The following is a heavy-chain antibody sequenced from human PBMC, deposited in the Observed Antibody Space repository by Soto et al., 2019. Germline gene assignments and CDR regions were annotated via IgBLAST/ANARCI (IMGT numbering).Heavy chain of an antibody. D-gene: IGHD3-22*01. CDR3: GPESYYYDSRGYGY. V-gene: IGHV1-69*13. CDR2: IIPIFGTA. CDR1: GGTFSSYA. J-gene: IGHJ4*02. Sequence: SVKVSCTASGGTFSSYAISWVRQAPGQGLEWMGGIIPIFGTANYAQKFQGRVTITADESTSTAYMELSSLRSEDTAVYYCGPESYYYDSRGYGYWGQGTRVTASS.